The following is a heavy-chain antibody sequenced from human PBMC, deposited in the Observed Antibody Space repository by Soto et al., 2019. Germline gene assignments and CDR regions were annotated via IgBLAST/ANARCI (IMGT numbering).Heavy chain of an antibody. CDR3: ARDLGYSYGYGIDY. CDR1: GFTFSNYK. D-gene: IGHD5-18*01. Sequence: EVQLVESGGGLVKPGGSLRLSCAASGFTFSNYKMNWIRQAPGRGLEWVSSISSSSTFIYYADSVKGRFTISRDNAKNSLFLQMDSLRAEDTAVYDCARDLGYSYGYGIDYWGQGTLVTVSS. CDR2: ISSSSTFI. V-gene: IGHV3-21*01. J-gene: IGHJ4*02.